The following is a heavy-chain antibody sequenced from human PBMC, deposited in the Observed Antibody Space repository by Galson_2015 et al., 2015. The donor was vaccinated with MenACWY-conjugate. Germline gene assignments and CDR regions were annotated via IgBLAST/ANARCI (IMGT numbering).Heavy chain of an antibody. V-gene: IGHV1-2*04. J-gene: IGHJ6*03. CDR3: ARAVSEPASIYYMDV. D-gene: IGHD2-21*01. Sequence: SVKVSCKASGYTFTGYYMHWVRQAPGQGLEWMGWINPNSGDTNYAQKFRGWVTMTGDTSITTAYMELSRLRSDDTAVYYCARAVSEPASIYYMDVWGKGTTVTVSS. CDR1: GYTFTGYY. CDR2: INPNSGDT.